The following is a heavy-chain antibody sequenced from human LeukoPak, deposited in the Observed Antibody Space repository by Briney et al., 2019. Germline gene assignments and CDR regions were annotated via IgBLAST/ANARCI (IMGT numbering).Heavy chain of an antibody. CDR1: GGSISSSNW. CDR3: ARRYGY. V-gene: IGHV4-4*02. Sequence: SGTLSLTCAVSGGSISSSNWWSWVRQPPGKGLEWIGEINHSGSTNYNPSLKSRVTISVDTSKNQFSLKLSSVTAADTAVYYCARRYGYWGQGTLVTVSS. J-gene: IGHJ4*02. D-gene: IGHD1-1*01. CDR2: INHSGST.